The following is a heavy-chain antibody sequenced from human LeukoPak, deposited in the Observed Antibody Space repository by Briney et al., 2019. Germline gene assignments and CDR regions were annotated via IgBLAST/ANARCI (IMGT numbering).Heavy chain of an antibody. V-gene: IGHV4-59*01. CDR2: IYYSGST. J-gene: IGHJ6*03. CDR3: ARVGAVGATTRLYYYYYMDV. Sequence: SETLSLTCTVSGGSISSYYWSWIRQPPGKGLEWIGCIYYSGSTNYNPSLKSRVTISVDTSKNQFSLKLSSVTAADTAVYYCARVGAVGATTRLYYYYYMDVWGKGTTVTISS. CDR1: GGSISSYY. D-gene: IGHD1-26*01.